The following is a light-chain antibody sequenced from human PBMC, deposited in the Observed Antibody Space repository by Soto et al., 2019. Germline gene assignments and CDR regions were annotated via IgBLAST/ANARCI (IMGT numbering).Light chain of an antibody. Sequence: DIQMTQSPSTLSGSVGDRVTITCRASQSISSWLAWYQQKPGKAPKLLIYKASSLESGVPSRFSGSGAGTEFTLTISSLQPDDFAVYFCQQYGSYPLTFGGGTKVEIK. J-gene: IGKJ4*01. CDR1: QSISSW. CDR3: QQYGSYPLT. CDR2: KAS. V-gene: IGKV1-5*03.